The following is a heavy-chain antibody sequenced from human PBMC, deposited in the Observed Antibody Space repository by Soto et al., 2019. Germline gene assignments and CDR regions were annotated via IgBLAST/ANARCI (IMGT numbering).Heavy chain of an antibody. CDR3: AIQYSSSRFTFDY. CDR2: ISWDSGTI. CDR1: GFTFVDYA. J-gene: IGHJ4*02. D-gene: IGHD6-13*01. Sequence: EVQLVESGGGLVQPGRSLRLSCAASGFTFVDYAMHWVRQAPGKGLEWVSGISWDSGTIGYVDSVKGRFTISRDNAKNSLYLRMNSLRPEDTALYYCAIQYSSSRFTFDYWGQGTLVPVSS. V-gene: IGHV3-9*01.